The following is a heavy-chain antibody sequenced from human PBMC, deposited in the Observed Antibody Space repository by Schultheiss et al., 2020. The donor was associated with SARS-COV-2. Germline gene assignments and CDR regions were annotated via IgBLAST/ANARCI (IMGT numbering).Heavy chain of an antibody. J-gene: IGHJ6*02. CDR3: ARHPLPLTMSGVAPYFYHGMDV. V-gene: IGHV4-30-4*08. CDR2: IYYSGST. D-gene: IGHD3-3*01. Sequence: SETLSLTCTVSGTSINSGDYSWTWIRQHPGKGLEWIGYIYYSGSTYYNPSLKSRVRLSVDTSKNHFSLRLSSVTAADAAVYYCARHPLPLTMSGVAPYFYHGMDVWGQGTTVTVSS. CDR1: GTSINSGDYS.